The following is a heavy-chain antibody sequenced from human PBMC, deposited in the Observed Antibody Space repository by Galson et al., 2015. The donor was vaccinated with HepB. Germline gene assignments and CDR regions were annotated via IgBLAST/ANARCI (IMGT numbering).Heavy chain of an antibody. D-gene: IGHD3-16*01. Sequence: SLRLSCAASGFTFSNYDMHWVRQAPGKGLEWVAVISFHGTNKYYADSVKGRFTISRDTSKNTLYPQMHSLRAEDTAVYYCAREAPYYEDRGYAFDYWGQGTLVTVSS. J-gene: IGHJ4*02. CDR2: ISFHGTNK. CDR3: AREAPYYEDRGYAFDY. CDR1: GFTFSNYD. V-gene: IGHV3-30-3*01.